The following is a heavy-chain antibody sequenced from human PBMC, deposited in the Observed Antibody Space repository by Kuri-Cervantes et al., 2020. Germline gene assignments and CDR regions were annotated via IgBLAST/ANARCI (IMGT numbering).Heavy chain of an antibody. CDR3: ARHCDSSGYYYPWYFDL. V-gene: IGHV1-69*06. CDR1: GGTFSSYA. J-gene: IGHJ2*01. Sequence: SVKVSCKASGGTFSSYAISWVRQAPGQGLEWMGGIIPIFGTANYAQKFQGRVTITADKSTSTAYMELGSLRSEDTAVYYCARHCDSSGYYYPWYFDLWGRGTLVTVSS. D-gene: IGHD3-22*01. CDR2: IIPIFGTA.